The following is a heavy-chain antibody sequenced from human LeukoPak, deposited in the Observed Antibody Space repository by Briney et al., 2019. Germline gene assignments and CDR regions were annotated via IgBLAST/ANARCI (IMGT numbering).Heavy chain of an antibody. CDR3: ARVTGYVMEDYFDY. CDR1: GYSISSGYY. Sequence: SETLSLTCTVSGYSISSGYYWGWIRQPPGKGLEWIGSIYHSGRTFYNPSLKSRVTISVDTSKNQFSLKLSSVTAADTAVYYCARVTGYVMEDYFDYWGQGTLVTVSS. V-gene: IGHV4-38-2*02. CDR2: IYHSGRT. D-gene: IGHD6-13*01. J-gene: IGHJ4*02.